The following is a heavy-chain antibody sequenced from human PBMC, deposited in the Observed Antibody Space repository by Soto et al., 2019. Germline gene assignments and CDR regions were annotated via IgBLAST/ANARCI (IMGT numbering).Heavy chain of an antibody. V-gene: IGHV3-11*01. Sequence: QVHLVESGGGLVKPGGSLRLSCAASGFTFSDYQMSWIRQAPGKGLEWVSYIGSSGLSVYYEDSVKGRFTTSSDNANNSLYLQMTSLRAEDSAVYYCARDLRQLLSHNYYYYYLDVWGKGTTVSVSS. CDR3: ARDLRQLLSHNYYYYYLDV. CDR1: GFTFSDYQ. CDR2: IGSSGLSV. J-gene: IGHJ6*03. D-gene: IGHD2-2*01.